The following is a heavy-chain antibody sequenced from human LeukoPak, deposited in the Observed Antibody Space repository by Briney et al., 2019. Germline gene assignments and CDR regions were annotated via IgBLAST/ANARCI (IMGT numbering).Heavy chain of an antibody. D-gene: IGHD2-8*01. Sequence: PSETLSLTCTVSGGSISSYYWSWIRQPPGKGLTWIGEINHSGSTNYNPSLKSRLTISVDTSKNQFSLKLSSVTAADTAVYYGARLAALMAFDYWGQGSLVTVSS. CDR3: ARLAALMAFDY. CDR2: INHSGST. CDR1: GGSISSYY. V-gene: IGHV4-34*01. J-gene: IGHJ4*02.